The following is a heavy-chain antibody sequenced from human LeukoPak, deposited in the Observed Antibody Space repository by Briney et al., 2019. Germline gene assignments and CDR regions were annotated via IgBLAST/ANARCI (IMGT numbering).Heavy chain of an antibody. V-gene: IGHV3-30-3*01. Sequence: GGSLRFSCAASGFTFSSYAMHWVRQAPGKGLEWVAVISYDGSNKYYADSVKGRFTISRDNSKNTLYLQMNSLRAEDTAVYYCARGSSSWYYFDYWGQGTLVTVSS. CDR2: ISYDGSNK. CDR3: ARGSSSWYYFDY. D-gene: IGHD6-13*01. CDR1: GFTFSSYA. J-gene: IGHJ4*02.